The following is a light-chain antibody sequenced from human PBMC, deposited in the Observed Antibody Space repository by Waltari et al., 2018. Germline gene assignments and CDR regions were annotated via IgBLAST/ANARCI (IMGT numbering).Light chain of an antibody. Sequence: QSALTQPPSAPGSPGQSVTISCTGTSSDVGGSYYVTWYQQYPGKAPKLIIYEVTKRPSGVPDRFSGSKSDNTASLTVSGLQAEDEADYYCSSYAGSTNFYVFGTGTKVTVL. CDR1: SSDVGGSYY. CDR2: EVT. V-gene: IGLV2-8*01. CDR3: SSYAGSTNFYV. J-gene: IGLJ1*01.